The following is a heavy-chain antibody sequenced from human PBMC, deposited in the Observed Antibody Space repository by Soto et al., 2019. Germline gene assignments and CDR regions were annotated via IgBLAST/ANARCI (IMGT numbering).Heavy chain of an antibody. CDR1: GFTFSDYY. J-gene: IGHJ3*02. Sequence: GGSLRLSCAASGFTFSDYYMSWIRQAPGKGLEWVSYISSSSSYTNYADSVKGRFTISRDNAKNSLYLQMNSLRAEDTAVYYCARVGRVGVDGYGAFDIWGQGTMVTVSS. V-gene: IGHV3-11*06. CDR3: ARVGRVGVDGYGAFDI. CDR2: ISSSSSYT. D-gene: IGHD5-18*01.